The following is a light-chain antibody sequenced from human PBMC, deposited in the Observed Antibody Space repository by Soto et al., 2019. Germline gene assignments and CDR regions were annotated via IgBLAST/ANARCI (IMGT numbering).Light chain of an antibody. V-gene: IGLV2-23*02. CDR3: CSYAGSSTPYV. Sequence: QSVLTQPASVSGSPGQSITISCTGTSSDVGSYNLVSWYQQHPGKAPKLMIYEVSKRPSGVSYRFSGSKSGNTASLTISGLQADDEADYYCCSYAGSSTPYVFGTGTKLTVL. CDR1: SSDVGSYNL. J-gene: IGLJ1*01. CDR2: EVS.